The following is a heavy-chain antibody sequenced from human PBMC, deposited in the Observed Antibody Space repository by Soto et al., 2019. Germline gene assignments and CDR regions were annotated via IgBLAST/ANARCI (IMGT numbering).Heavy chain of an antibody. CDR3: ASGIAAADDWYSDL. V-gene: IGHV1-46*01. Sequence: SSVQVSCRASLYTFTSYYMHWVRQAPGQGLEWMGIINPSGGSTSYAQKFQGRVTMTRDTSTSTVYMELSSLRSEDTAVYYCASGIAAADDWYSDLWGRGTLVTVSS. CDR2: INPSGGST. CDR1: LYTFTSYY. J-gene: IGHJ2*01. D-gene: IGHD6-13*01.